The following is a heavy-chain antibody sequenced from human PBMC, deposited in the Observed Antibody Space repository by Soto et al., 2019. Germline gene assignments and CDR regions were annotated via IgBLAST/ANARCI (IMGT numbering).Heavy chain of an antibody. D-gene: IGHD3-22*01. CDR2: ISSSSSYI. CDR1: GFTFSSYS. CDR3: ARDLYYYDSPGG. J-gene: IGHJ4*02. V-gene: IGHV3-21*01. Sequence: EESLRLSCAASGFTFSSYSMNWVRQAPGKGLEWVSSISSSSSYIYYADSVKGRFTISRDNAKNSLYLQMNSLRAEDTAVYYCARDLYYYDSPGGWGQGTLVTVSS.